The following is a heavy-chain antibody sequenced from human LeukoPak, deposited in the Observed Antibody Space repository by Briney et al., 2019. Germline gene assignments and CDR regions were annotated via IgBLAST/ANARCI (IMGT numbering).Heavy chain of an antibody. Sequence: SETLSFTCTVSGGSISSYYWSWIRQPAGNGLEWIGRIYTSGSTNYNPSLKSRVTMSVDTSKNQFSLKLSSVTAADTAVYYCARASGSYYELWFDPWGQGTLVTVSS. CDR2: IYTSGST. CDR3: ARASGSYYELWFDP. J-gene: IGHJ5*02. D-gene: IGHD1-26*01. V-gene: IGHV4-4*07. CDR1: GGSISSYY.